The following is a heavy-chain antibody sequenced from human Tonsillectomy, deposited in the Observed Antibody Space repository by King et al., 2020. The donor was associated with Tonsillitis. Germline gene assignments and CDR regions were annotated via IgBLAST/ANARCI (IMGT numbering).Heavy chain of an antibody. J-gene: IGHJ6*03. CDR3: AKDRGSHYYYYMDV. V-gene: IGHV3-9*01. D-gene: IGHD3-10*01. CDR2: ISWNSGNI. Sequence: VQLVEFGGGLVQPGRSLRLSCAASGFTFDDYAMHWVRQAPGKGLEWVSGISWNSGNIGYGDSVKGRFTISRDNAKNSLYLQMNSLRAEDTALYYCAKDRGSHYYYYMDVWGKGTTVTVSS. CDR1: GFTFDDYA.